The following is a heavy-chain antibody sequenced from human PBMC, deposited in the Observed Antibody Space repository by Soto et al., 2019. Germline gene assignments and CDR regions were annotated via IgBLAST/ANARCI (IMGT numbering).Heavy chain of an antibody. Sequence: QVQLVQSGAEVKKPGASVKVSCKASGYTFTTYYIHWVRQAPGQGLEWMGVINPSGGGTSYAQKLKDRVSMTRDASTTTVYMEVRSLTYEDTALYYCARDHVGAAGYSAFWGQGTLVTVSS. V-gene: IGHV1-46*03. D-gene: IGHD6-13*01. CDR3: ARDHVGAAGYSAF. CDR2: INPSGGGT. CDR1: GYTFTTYY. J-gene: IGHJ4*02.